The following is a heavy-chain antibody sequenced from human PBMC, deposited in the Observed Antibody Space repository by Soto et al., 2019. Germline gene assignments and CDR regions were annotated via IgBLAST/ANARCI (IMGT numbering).Heavy chain of an antibody. J-gene: IGHJ4*02. CDR2: ISTYNHDT. D-gene: IGHD2-15*01. Sequence: ASVKVSCKTSGYAYRIYAITCVRQAPGQGLEWMGWISTYNHDTRYAQRFQGRLSMATDTSTSTDYMELRSLTSDDTAVYYCARASATRADAAIFAYWGQGTLVTVSS. CDR3: ARASATRADAAIFAY. CDR1: GYAYRIYA. V-gene: IGHV1-18*01.